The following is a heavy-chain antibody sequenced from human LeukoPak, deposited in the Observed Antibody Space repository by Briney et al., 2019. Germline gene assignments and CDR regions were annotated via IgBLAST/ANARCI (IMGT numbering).Heavy chain of an antibody. CDR3: ARGGYCSSTSCYFNWLDP. Sequence: ASVKVSCKASGYTFTSYDINWVRQATGQGLEWMGWMNPNSGNTGYAQKFQGRVTMTRNTSISTAYMELSSLRSEDTAVYYCARGGYCSSTSCYFNWLDPWGQGTLVTVSS. CDR1: GYTFTSYD. J-gene: IGHJ5*02. CDR2: MNPNSGNT. D-gene: IGHD2-2*03. V-gene: IGHV1-8*01.